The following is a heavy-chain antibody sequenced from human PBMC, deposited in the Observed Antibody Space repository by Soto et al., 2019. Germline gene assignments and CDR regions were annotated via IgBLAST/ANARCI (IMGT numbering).Heavy chain of an antibody. Sequence: PGGSLRLSCAASGFTFSSYSMNWVRQAPGKGLEWVSSISSSSSYIYYADSVKGRFTISRDNAKNSLYLQMNSLRAEDTAVYYCARDLLKGNKLLYVRRVEAKGNIWGQETRVTVSS. V-gene: IGHV3-21*01. CDR2: ISSSSSYI. J-gene: IGHJ3*02. CDR3: ARDLLKGNKLLYVRRVEAKGNI. CDR1: GFTFSSYS. D-gene: IGHD2-2*02.